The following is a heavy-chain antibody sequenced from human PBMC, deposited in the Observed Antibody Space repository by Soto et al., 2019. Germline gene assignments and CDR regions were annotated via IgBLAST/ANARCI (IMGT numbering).Heavy chain of an antibody. CDR3: ARIRSTYGDYFDS. Sequence: PSETLSLTCTVSGDTTNSSDFFWSWPRQPPGEGLEWIGYVYFSGFTQSNPSLKSRLSMSVDTSKNQVSLKLSSVTAADTAVYYCARIRSTYGDYFDSWGQGTLVTVSS. J-gene: IGHJ4*02. CDR1: GDTTNSSDFF. V-gene: IGHV4-30-4*01. CDR2: VYFSGFT. D-gene: IGHD4-17*01.